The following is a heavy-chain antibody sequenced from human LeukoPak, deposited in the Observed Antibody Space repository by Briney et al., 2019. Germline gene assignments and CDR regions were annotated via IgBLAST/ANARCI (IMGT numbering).Heavy chain of an antibody. V-gene: IGHV3-66*04. CDR3: ARRGGSYNDY. D-gene: IGHD1-26*01. Sequence: PGGSLRLSCAASGFTVSTNYMSWVRQAPGKGLEWVSVIYSGDTTFYADSVRGKFTISRDNSKNTLYLQMNSLRAEDTAVYYCARRGGSYNDYWGQGTLVTVSS. CDR1: GFTVSTNY. CDR2: IYSGDTT. J-gene: IGHJ4*02.